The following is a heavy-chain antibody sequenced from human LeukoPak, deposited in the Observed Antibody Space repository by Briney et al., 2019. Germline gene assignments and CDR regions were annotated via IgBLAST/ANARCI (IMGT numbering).Heavy chain of an antibody. CDR2: MYYSGST. D-gene: IGHD5-24*01. CDR3: ACHSVDMSTITEQQGEYYFDS. J-gene: IGHJ4*02. Sequence: PSETLSLTCTVSGGSISSSSYYWGWIRQPPGKGLEWVGNMYYSGSTFYNPSLKSRVSISVDTSKKQFSLRLSSVTAADTAVYYCACHSVDMSTITEQQGEYYFDSWGQGTLVTVSS. CDR1: GGSISSSSYY. V-gene: IGHV4-39*01.